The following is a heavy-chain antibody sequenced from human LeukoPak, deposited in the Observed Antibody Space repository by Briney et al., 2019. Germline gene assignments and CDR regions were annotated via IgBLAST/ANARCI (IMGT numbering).Heavy chain of an antibody. CDR3: ARDQPEDIVVVPAAQTTRGWFDP. D-gene: IGHD2-2*01. CDR2: ISYDGSNK. V-gene: IGHV3-30*04. J-gene: IGHJ5*02. Sequence: GGSLRLSCAASGFTFSSYAMHWVRQAPGKGLEWVAVISYDGSNKYYADSVKGRFTISRDNSKNTLYLQMNSLRAEGTAVYYCARDQPEDIVVVPAAQTTRGWFDPWGQGTLVTVSS. CDR1: GFTFSSYA.